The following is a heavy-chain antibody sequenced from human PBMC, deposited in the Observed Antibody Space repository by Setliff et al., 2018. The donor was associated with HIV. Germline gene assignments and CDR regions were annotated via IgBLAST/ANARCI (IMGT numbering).Heavy chain of an antibody. V-gene: IGHV1-3*01. J-gene: IGHJ4*02. Sequence: ASVKVSCKASGYTFTNNVIHWVRQAPGQRLEWMGWIHAGSGDSQYSQKFQGRVTITRDTSASTVYMELSSLRSEDTAMYYCARDHPGIAYWGQGTMVTVSS. CDR1: GYTFTNNV. CDR3: ARDHPGIAY. CDR2: IHAGSGDS.